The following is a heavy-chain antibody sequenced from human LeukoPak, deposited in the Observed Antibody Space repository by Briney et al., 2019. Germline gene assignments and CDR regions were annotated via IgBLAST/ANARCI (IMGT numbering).Heavy chain of an antibody. CDR2: IWYDGSNK. V-gene: IGHV3-33*06. J-gene: IGHJ4*02. D-gene: IGHD3-22*01. CDR3: AKGTGYYDSSGSPY. CDR1: GFTFSSYG. Sequence: GRSLRLSCAASGFTFSSYGMHWVRQAPGKGLEWVAVIWYDGSNKYYADSVKGRFTISRDNSKNTLYLQMNSLRAEDTAVYYCAKGTGYYDSSGSPYWGQGTLVTVSS.